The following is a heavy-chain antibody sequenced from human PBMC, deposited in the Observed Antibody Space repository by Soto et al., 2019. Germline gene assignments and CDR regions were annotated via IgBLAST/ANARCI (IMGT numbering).Heavy chain of an antibody. V-gene: IGHV3-30*18. CDR2: ISYDGSNK. CDR3: AKPGAATSGYWGYFDY. CDR1: GFTFSNYG. Sequence: QVQLVDSGGGVVQPGRSLRLSCAASGFTFSNYGMHWVRQGPGKGLEWVAVISYDGSNKYYADSVKGRFTISRDNSRNTLYLQMNDLRAEDTAVYYCAKPGAATSGYWGYFDYWGQGTLVTVSS. J-gene: IGHJ4*02. D-gene: IGHD2-8*02.